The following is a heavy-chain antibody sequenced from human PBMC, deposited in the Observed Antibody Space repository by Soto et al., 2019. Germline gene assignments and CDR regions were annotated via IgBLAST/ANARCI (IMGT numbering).Heavy chain of an antibody. CDR1: GFTFSSYA. V-gene: IGHV3-23*01. J-gene: IGHJ4*02. CDR3: AKRKSANYYDSSGYPCFDY. CDR2: ISGSGGST. D-gene: IGHD3-22*01. Sequence: LRLSCAASGFTFSSYAMSWVRQAPGKGLEWVSAISGSGGSTYYADSVKGRFTISRDNSKNTLYLQMNSLRAEDTAVYYCAKRKSANYYDSSGYPCFDYWGQGTLVTVSS.